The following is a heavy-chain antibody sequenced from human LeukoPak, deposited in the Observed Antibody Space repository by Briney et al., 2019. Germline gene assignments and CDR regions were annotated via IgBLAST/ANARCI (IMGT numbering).Heavy chain of an antibody. CDR2: INHSGST. J-gene: IGHJ5*02. V-gene: IGHV4-34*01. CDR3: ARARRRFDP. Sequence: KGLEWIGEINHSGSTNYHPSLKSRVTISVDTSKNQFSLKLSSVTAADTAVYYCARARRRFDPWGQGTLVTASS.